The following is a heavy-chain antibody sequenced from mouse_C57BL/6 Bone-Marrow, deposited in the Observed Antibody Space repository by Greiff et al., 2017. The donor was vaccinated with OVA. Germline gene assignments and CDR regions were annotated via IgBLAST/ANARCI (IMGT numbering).Heavy chain of an antibody. V-gene: IGHV1-52*01. Sequence: VQLQQPGAELVRPGSSVKLSCKASGYTFTSYWMHWVKQRPIQGLEWIGNIDPSDSQSHYNQKFKDKATLTVNKSSSTAYIQLHSLTSADSSVYYCARGDLCYSFQYYFDGWGKGTTRTASS. CDR1: GYTFTSYW. J-gene: IGHJ2*01. CDR2: IDPSDSQS. D-gene: IGHD2-12*01. CDR3: ARGDLCYSFQYYFDG.